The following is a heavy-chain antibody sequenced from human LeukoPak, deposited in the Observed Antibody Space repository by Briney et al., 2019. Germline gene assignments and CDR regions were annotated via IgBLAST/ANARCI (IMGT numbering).Heavy chain of an antibody. J-gene: IGHJ5*02. Sequence: GASVNVSCKASGYTFTGYYMHWVRQAPGQGLEWMGWINPNSGDTNYAQKFQGRVTMTRDTSISTAYMELSRLTSDDTAMYYCARDRTSGYNWFDPWGQGTLVTVSS. D-gene: IGHD3-22*01. CDR3: ARDRTSGYNWFDP. V-gene: IGHV1-2*02. CDR2: INPNSGDT. CDR1: GYTFTGYY.